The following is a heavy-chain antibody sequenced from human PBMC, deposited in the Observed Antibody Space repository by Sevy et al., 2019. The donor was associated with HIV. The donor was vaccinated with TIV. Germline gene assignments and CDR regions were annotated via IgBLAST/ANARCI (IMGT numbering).Heavy chain of an antibody. J-gene: IGHJ4*02. CDR3: ARGNYGDYDY. D-gene: IGHD4-17*01. CDR2: INHSGRT. CDR1: GGSFSGYY. Sequence: SETLSLTCAVYGGSFSGYYWSWIRQPPGKGLEWIGEINHSGRTNYNPSLKSRVTISVDTSKNQFSLKLSSVTAADTAVYYCARGNYGDYDYWGQGTLVTVSS. V-gene: IGHV4-34*01.